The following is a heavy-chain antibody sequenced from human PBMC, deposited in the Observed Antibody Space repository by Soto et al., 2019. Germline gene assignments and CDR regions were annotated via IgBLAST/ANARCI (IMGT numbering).Heavy chain of an antibody. D-gene: IGHD2-2*01. V-gene: IGHV4-31*03. Sequence: QVQLQESGPGLVKPSQTLSLTCTVSGGSISSDSFYWNWIRQHPGKGLEWIGYVYYNGSTYYNPSLKSRVTMSVDTSKNQFSLNLKSVTAADTAVYSCARAEVKRGRPHCGSTSCVYYFDSWGQGTLVSVSS. CDR3: ARAEVKRGRPHCGSTSCVYYFDS. CDR2: VYYNGST. J-gene: IGHJ4*02. CDR1: GGSISSDSFY.